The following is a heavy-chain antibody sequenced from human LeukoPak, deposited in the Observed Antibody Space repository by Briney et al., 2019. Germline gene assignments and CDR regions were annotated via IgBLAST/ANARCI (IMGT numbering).Heavy chain of an antibody. Sequence: GGSLRLSCAASGLTFSSYAMSWVRQAPGKGLEWVSAISGSGGSTYYPDSVKGRFTISRDNSKNTLYLQMNSLRAEDTAVYYCAKDLLVGATNYWGQGTLVTVSS. CDR3: AKDLLVGATNY. CDR2: ISGSGGST. V-gene: IGHV3-23*01. CDR1: GLTFSSYA. D-gene: IGHD1-26*01. J-gene: IGHJ4*02.